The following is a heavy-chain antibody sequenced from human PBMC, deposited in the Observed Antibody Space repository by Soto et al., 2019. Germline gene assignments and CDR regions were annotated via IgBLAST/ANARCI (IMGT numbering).Heavy chain of an antibody. J-gene: IGHJ3*02. Sequence: EVQLVESGGGLVQPGGSLRLSCAASGFTVSSNYMSWVRQAPGKGLEWVSVIYSGGSTYYADSVKGRFTISRHNSKNPRYLEMNSLRAEDTAVYYCARDPGDDYQGSHDAFDIWGQGTMVTVSS. CDR3: ARDPGDDYQGSHDAFDI. D-gene: IGHD4-17*01. CDR1: GFTVSSNY. V-gene: IGHV3-53*04. CDR2: IYSGGST.